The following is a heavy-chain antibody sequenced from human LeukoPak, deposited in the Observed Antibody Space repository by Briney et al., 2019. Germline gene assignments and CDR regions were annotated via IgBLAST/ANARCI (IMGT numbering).Heavy chain of an antibody. CDR3: ARDLPGWLGRFDY. J-gene: IGHJ4*02. CDR1: GFSFSDYY. Sequence: GGPLRLSCAASGFSFSDYYMSWIRQAPGKGLEWVSYMSNSGSTIYCADSVKGRFTISRDNTKNSLYLQMNSLRAEDTAVYYCARDLPGWLGRFDYWGQGTLVTVSS. V-gene: IGHV3-11*01. CDR2: MSNSGSTI. D-gene: IGHD2-15*01.